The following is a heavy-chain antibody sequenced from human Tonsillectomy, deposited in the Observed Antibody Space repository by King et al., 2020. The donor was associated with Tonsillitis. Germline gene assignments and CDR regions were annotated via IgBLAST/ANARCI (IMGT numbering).Heavy chain of an antibody. V-gene: IGHV4-59*01. CDR1: GGSINSYY. CDR3: ARDVRDYYDRGLFDY. Sequence: VQLQESGPGLLKPSETLSLTCTVSGGSINSYYWNWIRQPPGKGLEWIGYIYYSGTTNYNPSLKSRVTISVDTSKNQFSLRLTSVTAADTAVYYCARDVRDYYDRGLFDYWGQGTLVTVSS. CDR2: IYYSGTT. J-gene: IGHJ4*02. D-gene: IGHD3-22*01.